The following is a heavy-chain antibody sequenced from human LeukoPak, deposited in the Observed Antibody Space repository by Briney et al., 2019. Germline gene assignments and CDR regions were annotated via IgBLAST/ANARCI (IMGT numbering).Heavy chain of an antibody. Sequence: PSETLSLTCTVSGGSISSSSYYWGWIRQPPGKGLEWIGSIYYSGSTYYNPSLKSLVTISVDTSKNRFSLKLSSVTAADTAVYYCASSGIAADDYWGQGTLVTVSS. CDR3: ASSGIAADDY. D-gene: IGHD6-13*01. CDR2: IYYSGST. J-gene: IGHJ4*02. CDR1: GGSISSSSYY. V-gene: IGHV4-39*01.